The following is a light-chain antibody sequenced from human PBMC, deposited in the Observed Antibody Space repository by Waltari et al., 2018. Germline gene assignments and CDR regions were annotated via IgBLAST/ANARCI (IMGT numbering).Light chain of an antibody. CDR1: QSILYSSNHKNY. CDR3: HQYYTTPYT. CDR2: WAS. V-gene: IGKV4-1*01. J-gene: IGKJ2*01. Sequence: DIVMTQSPDSLAVSLGERATFHCKSSQSILYSSNHKNYLAWYQQKPGQPPKLLIYWASTRESWVPDRFSGSGSGTDFTLTISSLQAEDVAVYYCHQYYTTPYTFGQGTKLEIK.